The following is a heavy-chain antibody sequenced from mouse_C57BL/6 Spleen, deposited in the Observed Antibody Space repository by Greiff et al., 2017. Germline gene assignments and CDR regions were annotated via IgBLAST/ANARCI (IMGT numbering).Heavy chain of an antibody. Sequence: DVMLVESGGGLVQPGGSMKLSCVASGFTFSNYWMNWVRQSPEKGLEWVAQIRLKSDNYATHYAESVKGRFTISRDDSKSSVYLQMNNLMAEDTGIYYCTGRDSNYFDYWGQGTTLTVSS. CDR2: IRLKSDNYAT. D-gene: IGHD2-5*01. CDR3: TGRDSNYFDY. J-gene: IGHJ2*01. V-gene: IGHV6-3*01. CDR1: GFTFSNYW.